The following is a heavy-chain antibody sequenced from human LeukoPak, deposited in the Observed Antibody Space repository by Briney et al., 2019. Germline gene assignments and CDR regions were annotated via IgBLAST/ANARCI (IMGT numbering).Heavy chain of an antibody. CDR3: ARDYDSSGYYEIDY. V-gene: IGHV1-18*01. Sequence: ASVKVSCKASGYTFTSYGISWVRQAPGQGLEWMGWISAYNGNTNYAQKLQGRVTMTTDTSTSTAYMELRSLRSDDTAVYYCARDYDSSGYYEIDYWGQGTLVTVSS. J-gene: IGHJ4*02. CDR2: ISAYNGNT. CDR1: GYTFTSYG. D-gene: IGHD3-22*01.